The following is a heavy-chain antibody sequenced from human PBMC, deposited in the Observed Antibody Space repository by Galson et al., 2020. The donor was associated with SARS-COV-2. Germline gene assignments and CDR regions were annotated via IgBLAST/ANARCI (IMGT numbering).Heavy chain of an antibody. CDR1: GFTFSSYG. CDR3: ARDVSGGASDI. Sequence: GGSLRLSCAASGFTFSSYGIHWVRQAPGKGLEWVAVISHDGRIEVYADSVKGRFTISRDNAENMLFLQMDSLRADDTAVYYCARDVSGGASDIWGQGTMVTVSS. V-gene: IGHV3-30*03. D-gene: IGHD1-26*01. CDR2: ISHDGRIE. J-gene: IGHJ3*02.